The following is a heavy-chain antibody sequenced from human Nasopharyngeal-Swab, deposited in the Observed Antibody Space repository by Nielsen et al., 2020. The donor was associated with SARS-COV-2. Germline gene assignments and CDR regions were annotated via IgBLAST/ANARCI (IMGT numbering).Heavy chain of an antibody. CDR2: ISYDGSNK. J-gene: IGHJ6*02. CDR1: GFTFSSYG. D-gene: IGHD5-18*01. CDR3: AKDCERGYSYGWNYYYYGVDV. V-gene: IGHV3-30*18. Sequence: GESLKISCAASGFTFSSYGMHWVRQAPGKGLEWVAVISYDGSNKYYADSVKGRFTISRDNSKNTLYLQMNSLRAEDTAMYYCAKDCERGYSYGWNYYYYGVDVWGQGTTVTVSS.